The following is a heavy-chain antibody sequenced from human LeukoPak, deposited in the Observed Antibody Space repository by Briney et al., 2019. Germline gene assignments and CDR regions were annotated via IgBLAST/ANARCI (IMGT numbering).Heavy chain of an antibody. J-gene: IGHJ4*02. CDR3: TIDYDYAWGSYRLGY. Sequence: GGSMRLSCAASGFTFSEAWMSWVRQAPGKGLEWVGRIQSITDGGTTDYAVPVEGRVTISRDDSKNTLYLQLNSLKTEDTATYYCTIDYDYAWGSYRLGYWGQGTVDADSS. D-gene: IGHD3-16*02. V-gene: IGHV3-15*01. CDR2: IQSITDGGTT. CDR1: GFTFSEAW.